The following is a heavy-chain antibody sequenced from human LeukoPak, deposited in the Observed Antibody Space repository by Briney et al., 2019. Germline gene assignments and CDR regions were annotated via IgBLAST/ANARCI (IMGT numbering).Heavy chain of an antibody. CDR3: GRGRYCTNGVCQYFDY. CDR2: ITSNGGST. Sequence: GGSLRLSCAASGFTFSSYPIHWVRLAPGKGLEYVSGITSNGGSTYYANSVKGRFTFSRDNSKNTLYLQMGSLRAEDMAVYYCGRGRYCTNGVCQYFDYWGQGTLVTVSS. D-gene: IGHD2-8*01. CDR1: GFTFSSYP. V-gene: IGHV3-64*01. J-gene: IGHJ4*02.